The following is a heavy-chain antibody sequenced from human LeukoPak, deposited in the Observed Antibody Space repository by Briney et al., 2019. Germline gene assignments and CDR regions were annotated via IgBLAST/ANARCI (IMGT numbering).Heavy chain of an antibody. J-gene: IGHJ4*02. CDR1: GFTFTNYA. V-gene: IGHV3-23*01. CDR3: AKVGLGNYYGSGSWDY. CDR2: INIRGGTT. Sequence: GGSLRLSCAASGFTFTNYAMSWVRQAPGKGLEWVSAINIRGGTTNYADSVKDRFTISRDDSRSTLYLQMNNLRVEDTAVYYCAKVGLGNYYGSGSWDYWGQGTLVTVSS. D-gene: IGHD3-10*01.